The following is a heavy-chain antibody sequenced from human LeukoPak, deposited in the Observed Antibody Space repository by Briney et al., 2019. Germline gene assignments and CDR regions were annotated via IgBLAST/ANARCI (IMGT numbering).Heavy chain of an antibody. J-gene: IGHJ4*02. V-gene: IGHV4-4*07. CDR3: GRDRFGYGYGYYFDY. CDR1: GGSISSYY. CDR2: IYTSGST. D-gene: IGHD5-18*01. Sequence: SETLSLTCTVSGGSISSYYWSWIRQPAGKGLEWIGRIYTSGSTNYNPSLKSRVTMSVDTSKNQFSLKLSSVTAADTAVYYCGRDRFGYGYGYYFDYWGQGALVTVSS.